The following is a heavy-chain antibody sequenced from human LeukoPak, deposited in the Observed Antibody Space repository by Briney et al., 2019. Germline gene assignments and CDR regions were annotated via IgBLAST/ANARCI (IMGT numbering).Heavy chain of an antibody. J-gene: IGHJ5*02. Sequence: SETLSLTCTVSGGSISSGAYYWSWIRQHPGKGLEWIGYIFYSGTTYYNPSLKSRATISVDTSKNQFSLKLSSVTAADTAVYYCARVIGDFWSGYYTNNWFDPWGQGTLVTVSS. CDR1: GGSISSGAYY. CDR3: ARVIGDFWSGYYTNNWFDP. D-gene: IGHD3-3*01. CDR2: IFYSGTT. V-gene: IGHV4-31*03.